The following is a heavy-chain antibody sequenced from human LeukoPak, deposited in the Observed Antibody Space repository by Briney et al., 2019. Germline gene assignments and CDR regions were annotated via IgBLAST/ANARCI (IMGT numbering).Heavy chain of an antibody. D-gene: IGHD6-13*01. Sequence: QAGGSLRLSCAAPGFTFSSYEMNWVRQAPGKGLEWISYISSSGSTMYYADSVKGRFTISRDNAKNSLYLQMNSLRAEDTAIYYCASSSWYALDYWGQGTLVTVSS. CDR2: ISSSGSTM. CDR1: GFTFSSYE. V-gene: IGHV3-48*03. CDR3: ASSSWYALDY. J-gene: IGHJ4*02.